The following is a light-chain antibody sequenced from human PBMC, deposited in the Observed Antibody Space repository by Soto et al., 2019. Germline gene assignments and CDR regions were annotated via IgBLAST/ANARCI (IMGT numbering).Light chain of an antibody. V-gene: IGLV2-23*02. J-gene: IGLJ1*01. CDR2: EVN. CDR3: CSFTSSNNHV. CDR1: SSDFGNFNL. Sequence: QSALTRPASVSGSPGQSITISCTGTSSDFGNFNLVSWYQQHPGEVPKLILFEVNKRPSGVSGRFSGSKSGSTASLPIYGQQAEAEADYYSCSFTSSNNHVF.